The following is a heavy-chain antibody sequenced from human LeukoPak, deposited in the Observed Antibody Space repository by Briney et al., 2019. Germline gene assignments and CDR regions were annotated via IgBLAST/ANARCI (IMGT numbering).Heavy chain of an antibody. D-gene: IGHD3-22*01. CDR3: ARGRLNYNSGGYYDNPHLDY. J-gene: IGHJ4*02. CDR2: INPSGGST. V-gene: IGHV1-46*01. CDR1: GYTFSSYY. Sequence: ASVKVSCKASGYTFSSYYMHWVRQAPGQGIEWMRIINPSGGSTNYAQKFQGRVTMTRDMSTSTVYMDLSSLRSEDTAVYYCARGRLNYNSGGYYDNPHLDYWGQGTLVTVSS.